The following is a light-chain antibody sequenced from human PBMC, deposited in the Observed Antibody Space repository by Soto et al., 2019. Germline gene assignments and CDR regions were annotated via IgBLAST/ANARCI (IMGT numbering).Light chain of an antibody. CDR2: EVS. CDR1: SSDVGGYNY. Sequence: QPVLTQPASVSGSPGQSITISCTGTSSDVGGYNYVSWYLQHPGKAPKLMIYEVSNRPSGVSNRFSGSKSGNTASLTISGLQAEDEADYYCSSYTSSSTFVVFGGGTKLTVL. CDR3: SSYTSSSTFVV. J-gene: IGLJ2*01. V-gene: IGLV2-14*01.